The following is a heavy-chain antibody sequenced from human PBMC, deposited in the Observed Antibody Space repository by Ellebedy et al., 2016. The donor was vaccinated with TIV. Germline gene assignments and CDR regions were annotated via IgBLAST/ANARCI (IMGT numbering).Heavy chain of an antibody. CDR2: INPNSGGT. J-gene: IGHJ4*02. CDR1: GYTFTGYY. V-gene: IGHV1-2*02. CDR3: ARVGLRYSGYEYNDY. Sequence: ASVKVSCKASGYTFTGYYMHWVRQAPGQGLEWMGWINPNSGGTNYAQKFQGRVTMTRDTSISTAYMELSRLRSDDTVVYYCARVGLRYSGYEYNDYWGQGTLVTVSS. D-gene: IGHD5-12*01.